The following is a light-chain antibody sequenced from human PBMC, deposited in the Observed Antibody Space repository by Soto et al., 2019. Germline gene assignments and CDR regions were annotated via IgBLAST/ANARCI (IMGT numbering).Light chain of an antibody. J-gene: IGLJ1*01. CDR1: SSDVGFYNY. CDR3: SSYTSSSAYV. Sequence: QSALTQPASVSGSPGQSITVSCTGTSSDVGFYNYVSWYQQHPGKAPKLMIHDVSNRPSGVSNRFSGSKSGNTASLTISGLQAGDEADYYCSSYTSSSAYVFGTGTKLTVL. CDR2: DVS. V-gene: IGLV2-14*03.